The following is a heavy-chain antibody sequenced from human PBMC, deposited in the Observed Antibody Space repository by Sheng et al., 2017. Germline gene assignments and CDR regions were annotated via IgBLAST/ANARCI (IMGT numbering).Heavy chain of an antibody. CDR3: ARDHVAPGVILDS. Sequence: EVQLVESGGGLVQPGGSLRLSCAASGFTFSSHWMSWVRQAPGKGLEWVANINQDGSEKYYADSVKGRFTISRDNAKNSLYLQMNSLRAADTAVYYCARDHVAPGVILDSWGQGTLVTVSX. V-gene: IGHV3-7*01. CDR2: INQDGSEK. CDR1: GFTFSSHW. D-gene: IGHD6-13*01. J-gene: IGHJ4*02.